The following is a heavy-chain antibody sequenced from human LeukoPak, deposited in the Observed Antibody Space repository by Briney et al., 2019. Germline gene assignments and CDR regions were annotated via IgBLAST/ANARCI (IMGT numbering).Heavy chain of an antibody. CDR1: GFTFSSYW. CDR3: ARGSSVVALV. V-gene: IGHV3-74*01. Sequence: GGSLRLSCAASGFTFSSYWVQWVRQVPGKGLVWVSRITSEGSSTSYADSVKGRFTISRDNAKNTLYLQMNSLRAEDTAVYYCARGSSVVALVWGQGTLVTVSS. J-gene: IGHJ4*02. CDR2: ITSEGSST. D-gene: IGHD2-15*01.